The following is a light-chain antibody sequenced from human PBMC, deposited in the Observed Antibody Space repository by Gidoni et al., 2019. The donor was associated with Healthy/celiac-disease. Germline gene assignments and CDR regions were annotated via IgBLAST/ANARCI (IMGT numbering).Light chain of an antibody. CDR1: PTISNNY. CDR3: QHYTTSMLT. J-gene: IGKJ4*01. Sequence: EIVLTKSPGTLSLSPGERATLSCRAGPTISNNYLAWYQQRPGQAPRLLIFGASSRATGIPDRFSGSGSGTDFTLTISTLEPEDFALYYCQHYTTSMLTFGGGTRVEIK. V-gene: IGKV3-20*01. CDR2: GAS.